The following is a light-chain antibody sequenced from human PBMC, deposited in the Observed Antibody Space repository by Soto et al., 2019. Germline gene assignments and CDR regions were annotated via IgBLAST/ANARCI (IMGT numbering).Light chain of an antibody. CDR3: SSCTSISTYV. Sequence: QSVLTQPASVSGSPGQSITISCTGTSSDVGGYDFVSWYQHHPGKAPRLMIYDVSHRPSGVSDRFSASKSGNTASLTISGLLAEDEADYYCSSCTSISTYVFGTGTKLTVL. J-gene: IGLJ1*01. CDR1: SSDVGGYDF. V-gene: IGLV2-14*03. CDR2: DVS.